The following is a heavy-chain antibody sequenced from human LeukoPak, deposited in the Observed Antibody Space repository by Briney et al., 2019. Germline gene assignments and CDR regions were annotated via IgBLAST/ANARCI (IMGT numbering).Heavy chain of an antibody. CDR3: ASSAPAGTLKYYYGLDV. D-gene: IGHD6-13*01. Sequence: PSETLSLTCTVSGGSISDYYWSWIRQPPGKGLEWIGYIYYTGSTGYNPSLKSRVTMSVDTSKNQFSLKLSSVTAADTAVYYCASSAPAGTLKYYYGLDVWGQGTTVTVSS. V-gene: IGHV4-59*01. CDR1: GGSISDYY. CDR2: IYYTGST. J-gene: IGHJ6*02.